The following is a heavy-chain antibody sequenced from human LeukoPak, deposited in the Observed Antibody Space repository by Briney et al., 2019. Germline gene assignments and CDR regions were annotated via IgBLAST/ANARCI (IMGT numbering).Heavy chain of an antibody. CDR2: IYTSGST. Sequence: SETLSLTCTVSGGSISSYYWSWIRQPAGKGLEWIGRIYTSGSTNYNPSLKCRVTMSVGTSKNQFSLKLSSVTAADTAVYYCARGVLVVVPAAGAFDIWGQGTMVTVSS. CDR1: GGSISSYY. CDR3: ARGVLVVVPAAGAFDI. J-gene: IGHJ3*02. V-gene: IGHV4-4*07. D-gene: IGHD2-2*01.